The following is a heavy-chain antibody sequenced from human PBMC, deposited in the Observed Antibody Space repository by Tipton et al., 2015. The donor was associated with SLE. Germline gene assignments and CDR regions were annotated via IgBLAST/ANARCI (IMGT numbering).Heavy chain of an antibody. CDR3: ARDRDYGMDV. Sequence: SLRLSCAASGFTFSNYAMHWVRQAPGKGLEWVAVISYDGSNKYYADSVKGRFTISRDNSQNTLYLQMNSLRADDTAVYYRARDRDYGMDVWGLGTTVTVSS. J-gene: IGHJ6*02. V-gene: IGHV3-30*04. CDR2: ISYDGSNK. CDR1: GFTFSNYA.